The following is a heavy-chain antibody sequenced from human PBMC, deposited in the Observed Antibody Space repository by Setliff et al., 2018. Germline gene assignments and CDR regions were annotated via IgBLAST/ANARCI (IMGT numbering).Heavy chain of an antibody. V-gene: IGHV4-61*09. CDR3: ARDWEITVVREVTQYYYYMDI. CDR2: IHSSGSA. Sequence: PSETLSLTCTVSGASISSGSYYWSWIRQPAGKGLEWIGHIHSSGSANYNSSLESRLTMSLDPSKKQFSLKLRSVTAADTAVYYCARDWEITVVREVTQYYYYMDIWGKGNAVTVS. CDR1: GASISSGSYY. J-gene: IGHJ6*03. D-gene: IGHD3-10*01.